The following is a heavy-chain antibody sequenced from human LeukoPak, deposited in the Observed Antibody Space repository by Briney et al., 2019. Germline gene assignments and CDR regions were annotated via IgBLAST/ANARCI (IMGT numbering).Heavy chain of an antibody. V-gene: IGHV3-23*01. J-gene: IGHJ6*03. CDR1: GFTFSSYA. CDR2: ISGSGGST. D-gene: IGHD1-26*01. Sequence: GGSLRLSCAASGFTFSSYAITWVRQAPGKGLEWVSDISGSGGSTYYADSVKGRFTISRDNAQNSLYLQLNSLRAEDTAVYYCARDRGIVGITEDFYMDVWGKGTTVTISS. CDR3: ARDRGIVGITEDFYMDV.